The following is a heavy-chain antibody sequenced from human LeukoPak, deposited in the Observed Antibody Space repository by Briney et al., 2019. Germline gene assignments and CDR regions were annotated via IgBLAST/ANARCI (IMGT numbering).Heavy chain of an antibody. CDR1: GGSFSGYY. D-gene: IGHD3-10*01. CDR2: INHSGST. Sequence: SETLSLTCAVYGGSFSGYYWSWIRQPPGKGLEWIGEINHSGSTNYNPSLKSRVTISVDTSKTQCSLKLSSVTAADTAVYYCARGGYYYGSGSYLYTNWFDPWGQGTLVTVSS. CDR3: ARGGYYYGSGSYLYTNWFDP. V-gene: IGHV4-34*01. J-gene: IGHJ5*02.